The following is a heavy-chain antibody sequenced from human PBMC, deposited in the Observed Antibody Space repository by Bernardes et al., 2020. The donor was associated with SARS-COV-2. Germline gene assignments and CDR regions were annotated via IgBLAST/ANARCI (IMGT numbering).Heavy chain of an antibody. Sequence: GGSLRLSCGVSGFTFSRYWIHWVRQAPGKGLVWVSRIRSDGTSIRYADFVEGRFSISRDNAKNTVHLQMNSLRAEDTAVYYCARDLGANSDYWGQGTLVTVSS. D-gene: IGHD2-15*01. CDR3: ARDLGANSDY. V-gene: IGHV3-74*01. CDR1: GFTFSRYW. J-gene: IGHJ4*02. CDR2: IRSDGTSI.